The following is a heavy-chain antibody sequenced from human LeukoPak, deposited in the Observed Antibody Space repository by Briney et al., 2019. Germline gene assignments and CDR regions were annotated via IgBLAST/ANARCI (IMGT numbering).Heavy chain of an antibody. CDR1: GFTFTRFW. J-gene: IGHJ5*02. CDR3: ATAPASVDSS. Sequence: GGFLRLSCAASGFTFTRFWLTWVRQSPGKGLEWVANINPDGTKTTYVDSVEGRFAISRDNAKNSVFLLMTSLRAEDTAMYYCATAPASVDSSWGQGTLVAVSS. CDR2: INPDGTKT. D-gene: IGHD3-3*01. V-gene: IGHV3-7*01.